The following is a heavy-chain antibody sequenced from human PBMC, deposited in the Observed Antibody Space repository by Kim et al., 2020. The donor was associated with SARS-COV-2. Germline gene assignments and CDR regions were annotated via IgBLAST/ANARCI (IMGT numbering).Heavy chain of an antibody. J-gene: IGHJ6*02. CDR2: ISYDGSNK. CDR3: ARRIAVGGTHPSYYYYYGMDV. D-gene: IGHD6-19*01. V-gene: IGHV3-30-3*01. CDR1: GFTFSSYT. Sequence: GGSLRLSCAASGFTFSSYTMHWVRQAPGKGLEWVAVISYDGSNKYYADSVKGRFTISRDNSKNTLYLQMNSLRTEDTAVYYCARRIAVGGTHPSYYYYYGMDVWGQGTTVTVSS.